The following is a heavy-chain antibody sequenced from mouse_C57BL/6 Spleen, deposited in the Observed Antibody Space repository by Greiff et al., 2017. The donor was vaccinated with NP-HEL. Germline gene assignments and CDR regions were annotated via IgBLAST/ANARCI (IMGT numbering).Heavy chain of an antibody. D-gene: IGHD3-2*02. CDR3: ARYGAQAPFDY. Sequence: QVQLKESGAELARPGASVKLSCKASGYTFTSYGISWVKQRTGQGLEWIGEIYPRSGNTYYNEKFKGKATLTADKSSSTAYMELRSLTSEDSAVYFCARYGAQAPFDYWGQGTTLTVSS. CDR1: GYTFTSYG. J-gene: IGHJ2*01. V-gene: IGHV1-81*01. CDR2: IYPRSGNT.